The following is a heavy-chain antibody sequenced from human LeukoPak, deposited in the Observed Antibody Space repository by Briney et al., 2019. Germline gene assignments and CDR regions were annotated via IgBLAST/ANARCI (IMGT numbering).Heavy chain of an antibody. J-gene: IGHJ4*02. Sequence: SETLSLTCTVSGGSISSYYWGWIRQPAGKGLEWIGRIYTSGSTNYNPSLKSRVTISVDTSKNQFSLKLTSVTAADTAVYYCARSLADSSGWTDFDYWGQGTLVTVSS. CDR1: GGSISSYY. D-gene: IGHD6-19*01. V-gene: IGHV4-4*07. CDR3: ARSLADSSGWTDFDY. CDR2: IYTSGST.